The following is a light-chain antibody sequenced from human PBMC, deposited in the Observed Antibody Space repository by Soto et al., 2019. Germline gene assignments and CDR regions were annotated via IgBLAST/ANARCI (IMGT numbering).Light chain of an antibody. Sequence: EIVLTQSPGTLSLSPGERATLSCRASQSVSSSYLAWYQQKPGQAPRLLIYGASSRATGIPDRFSGSGSGTAFTLTISRLEPEDFAVYYSQQYGSSRTYGQGTKVELK. J-gene: IGKJ1*01. V-gene: IGKV3-20*01. CDR2: GAS. CDR1: QSVSSSY. CDR3: QQYGSSRT.